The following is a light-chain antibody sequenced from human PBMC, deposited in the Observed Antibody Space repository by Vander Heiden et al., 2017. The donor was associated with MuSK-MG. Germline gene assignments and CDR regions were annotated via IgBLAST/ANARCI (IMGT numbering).Light chain of an antibody. CDR1: SSNIGAGYD. Sequence: QSVLTQPPSVSGAPGQRVTISCTGSSSNIGAGYDVHWYQQLPGTAPKLLIYGNSNRPSGVPDRFSGSKSGTSASLAITGLQAEDVADYYCQSYDSSLVFGGGTKLTVL. J-gene: IGLJ2*01. CDR3: QSYDSSLV. V-gene: IGLV1-40*01. CDR2: GNS.